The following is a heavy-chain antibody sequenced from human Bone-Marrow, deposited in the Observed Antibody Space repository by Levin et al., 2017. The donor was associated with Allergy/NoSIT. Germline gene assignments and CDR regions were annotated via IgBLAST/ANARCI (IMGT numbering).Heavy chain of an antibody. Sequence: GGSLRLSCAASGFTFSSYWMHWVRQAPGKGLVWVSRIKSDGSSTKYADSVKGRFTISRDNAKNTLYVQMDSLRAEDTAVYYGARGVTAQSGSSLGHWGQGTLVAVAS. V-gene: IGHV3-74*03. CDR3: ARGVTAQSGSSLGH. J-gene: IGHJ4*02. D-gene: IGHD6-13*01. CDR1: GFTFSSYW. CDR2: IKSDGSST.